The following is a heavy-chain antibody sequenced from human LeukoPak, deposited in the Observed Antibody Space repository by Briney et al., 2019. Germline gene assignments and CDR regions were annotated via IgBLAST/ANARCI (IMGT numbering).Heavy chain of an antibody. CDR3: ARENYYDSSGYYYPDAFDI. CDR2: ISSSSSYI. D-gene: IGHD3-22*01. V-gene: IGHV3-21*01. Sequence: GGSLRLSCAACGFTFSSYSMNWVRQAPGKGLEWVSSISSSSSYIYYADSVKGRFTISRDNAKNSLYLQMNSLRAEDTAVYYCARENYYDSSGYYYPDAFDIWGQGTMVTVSS. J-gene: IGHJ3*02. CDR1: GFTFSSYS.